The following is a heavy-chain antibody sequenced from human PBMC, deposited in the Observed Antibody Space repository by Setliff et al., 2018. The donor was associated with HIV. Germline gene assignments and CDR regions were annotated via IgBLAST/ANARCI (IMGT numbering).Heavy chain of an antibody. CDR2: ISGSGGST. CDR3: ARVQQQLLQEDDYFDY. Sequence: GGSLRLSCAASGFTFSTYPMSWVRQAPGKGLEWVSGISGSGGSTYYAGSVKGRFTLSRDNFRNTLYLQMNSLRPEDTAVYYCARVQQQLLQEDDYFDYWGQGTLVTVSS. J-gene: IGHJ4*02. CDR1: GFTFSTYP. D-gene: IGHD6-13*01. V-gene: IGHV3-23*01.